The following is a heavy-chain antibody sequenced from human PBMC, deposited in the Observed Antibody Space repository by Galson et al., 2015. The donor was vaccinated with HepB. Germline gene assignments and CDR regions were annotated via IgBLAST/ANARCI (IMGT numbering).Heavy chain of an antibody. CDR1: GFTFSSYG. J-gene: IGHJ4*02. V-gene: IGHV3-30*02. CDR3: AKAADLIRDFDY. D-gene: IGHD2-21*02. Sequence: SLRLSCAASGFTFSSYGMHWVRQAPGKGLEWVAFIRYDGSNKYYADSVKGRFTISRDNSKNTLYLQMNSLRAEDTAVYYCAKAADLIRDFDYWGQGTLVTVSS. CDR2: IRYDGSNK.